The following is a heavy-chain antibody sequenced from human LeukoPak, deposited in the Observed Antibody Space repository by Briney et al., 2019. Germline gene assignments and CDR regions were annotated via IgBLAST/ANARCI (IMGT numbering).Heavy chain of an antibody. D-gene: IGHD3-22*01. CDR3: ARAYYDSSGYYHNDY. V-gene: IGHV4-59*01. Sequence: SETLSLTCTVSGGSISSYYWSWIRQPPGKGLEWIGYIYYSGSTNYNPSLKSRVTTSVDTSKNQFSLKLSSVTAADTAVYYCARAYYDSSGYYHNDYWGQGTLVTVSS. CDR1: GGSISSYY. J-gene: IGHJ4*02. CDR2: IYYSGST.